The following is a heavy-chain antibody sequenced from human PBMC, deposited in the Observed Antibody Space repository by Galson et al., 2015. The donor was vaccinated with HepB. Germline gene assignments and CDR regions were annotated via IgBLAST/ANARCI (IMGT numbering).Heavy chain of an antibody. J-gene: IGHJ4*02. V-gene: IGHV1-46*03. CDR3: ARDPYGSGSYIGY. Sequence: SVKVSCKASGYTFTSYGISWVRQAPGQGLEWMGIINPSGGSTSYAQKFQGRVTMTRDTSTSTVYMELSSLRSEDTAVYYCARDPYGSGSYIGYWGQGTLVTVSS. CDR1: GYTFTSYG. D-gene: IGHD3-10*01. CDR2: INPSGGST.